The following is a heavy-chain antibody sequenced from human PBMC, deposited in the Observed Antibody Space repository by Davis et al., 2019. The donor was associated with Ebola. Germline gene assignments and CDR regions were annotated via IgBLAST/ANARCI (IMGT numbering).Heavy chain of an antibody. CDR1: GFTFSSYD. V-gene: IGHV3-13*05. CDR3: ARGDSSTWRLGFAFDV. D-gene: IGHD6-13*01. Sequence: GESLKISCVASGFTFSSYDMQWVRQPAGEGLEWVSSIGTDGDPHYADSAKGRFTISRENAKNSLYLQINYLNAGDTALYYCARGDSSTWRLGFAFDVWGQGTVVTVSS. CDR2: IGTDGDP. J-gene: IGHJ3*01.